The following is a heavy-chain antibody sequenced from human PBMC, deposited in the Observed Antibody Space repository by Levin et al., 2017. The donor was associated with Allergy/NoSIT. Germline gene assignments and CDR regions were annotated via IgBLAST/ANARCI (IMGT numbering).Heavy chain of an antibody. CDR1: GFTFSSYS. CDR3: AREDPRLLVQFDY. CDR2: ISSSSTYI. J-gene: IGHJ4*02. Sequence: PGGSLRLSCAASGFTFSSYSLNWVRQAPGKGLEWVSSISSSSTYIYYTESVKGRFTISRDNAKNSLYLQMNSLRAEDTAMYYCAREDPRLLVQFDYWGQGTPVTVSS. D-gene: IGHD3-22*01. V-gene: IGHV3-21*01.